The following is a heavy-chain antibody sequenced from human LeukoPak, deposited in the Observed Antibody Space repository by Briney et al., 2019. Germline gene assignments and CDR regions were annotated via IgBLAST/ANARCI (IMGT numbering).Heavy chain of an antibody. D-gene: IGHD1-26*01. CDR3: ATLVGELLGLRAVFDP. CDR2: MSPNSGDT. CDR1: GYTFTSYD. V-gene: IGHV1-8*01. J-gene: IGHJ5*02. Sequence: ASVKVSCKAPGYTFTSYDFNWVRRATGQRPEWMGWMSPNSGDTGYAQKFQGRVTMTEDTSTDTAYMELSSLRSEDTAVYYCATLVGELLGLRAVFDPWGQGTLVTVSS.